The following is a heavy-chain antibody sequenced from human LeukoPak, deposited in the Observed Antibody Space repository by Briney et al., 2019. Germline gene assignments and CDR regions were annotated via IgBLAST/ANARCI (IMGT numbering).Heavy chain of an antibody. CDR2: IYPGDSDT. CDR3: ARPEEGASDAFDI. D-gene: IGHD1-26*01. J-gene: IGHJ3*02. CDR1: GYSFTTYW. V-gene: IGHV5-51*01. Sequence: GESLKISCKVSGYSFTTYWIGWVRQMPGKGLEWMGIIYPGDSDTRYSPSFQGQVTISADKSISTAYLQWSSLKASDTAMYYCARPEEGASDAFDIWGQGTMVTVSS.